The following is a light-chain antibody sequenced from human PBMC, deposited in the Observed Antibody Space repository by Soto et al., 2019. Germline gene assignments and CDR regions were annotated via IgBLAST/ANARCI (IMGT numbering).Light chain of an antibody. CDR2: GAS. J-gene: IGKJ1*01. V-gene: IGKV3-15*01. Sequence: EIVMTQSPATLSVSPGERATLSCRASQSVGSNLAWYQQKPGQAPRLLIYGASTRDTGIPARFSGSGSGTEFTLTISSLQSEDFAIYFCQHYNNWPPDRTFGQGTKVEIK. CDR3: QHYNNWPPDRT. CDR1: QSVGSN.